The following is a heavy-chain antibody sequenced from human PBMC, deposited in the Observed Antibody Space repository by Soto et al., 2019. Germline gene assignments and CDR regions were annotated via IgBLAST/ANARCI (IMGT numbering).Heavy chain of an antibody. CDR2: IGAAGDT. J-gene: IGHJ6*02. CDR3: VRGVLGPGYDRYGMAV. Sequence: EVQLVESGRALVPPGGSLRLACTASGVTVNNYDMHWVRQATGKGLEWLSGIGAAGDTYYPGAVNGRFTISRDNARNSLDLQRNSLRAADTAVYYCVRGVLGPGYDRYGMAVWGQGTTVTVSS. D-gene: IGHD2-8*02. CDR1: GVTVNNYD. V-gene: IGHV3-13*01.